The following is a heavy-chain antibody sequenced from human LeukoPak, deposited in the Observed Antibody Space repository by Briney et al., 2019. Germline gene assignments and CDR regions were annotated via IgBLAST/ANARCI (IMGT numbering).Heavy chain of an antibody. V-gene: IGHV3-23*01. CDR3: AKEGTTPMLSLLIYYDSSGYFDY. Sequence: GGSLRLSCAASGFTFSSYGMSWVRQAPGKGLEWVSAISGSGGSTYYADSVKGRFTISRDNSKNTLYLQMNSLRAEDTAVYYCAKEGTTPMLSLLIYYDSSGYFDYWGQGTLVTVSS. CDR1: GFTFSSYG. D-gene: IGHD3-22*01. CDR2: ISGSGGST. J-gene: IGHJ4*02.